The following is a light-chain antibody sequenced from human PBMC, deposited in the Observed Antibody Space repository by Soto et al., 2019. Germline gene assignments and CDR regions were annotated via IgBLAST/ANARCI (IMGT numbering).Light chain of an antibody. CDR3: QQRSNWPPKIT. CDR2: DAS. Sequence: EIVLTQSPGTLSFSPGERATLSCRAIQSVSSSYLAWYQQKPGQAPRLLIYDASNRATGIPARFSGSGSGTDFTLTISSLEPEDFAVYYCQQRSNWPPKITFGQGTRLEIK. V-gene: IGKV3-11*01. CDR1: QSVSSSY. J-gene: IGKJ5*01.